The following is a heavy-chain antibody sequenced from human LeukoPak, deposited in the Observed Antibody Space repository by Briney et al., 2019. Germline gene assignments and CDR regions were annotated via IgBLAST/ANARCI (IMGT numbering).Heavy chain of an antibody. J-gene: IGHJ4*02. Sequence: ASVKVSCEASGYTFTSYGISWVRQAPGQGLEWMAWISACSGNTYYAETLQGRVTITIDKSTSTPYMERRNLRSDATAVYYCARCGLRYCSSTSWGQGTLVSVSS. D-gene: IGHD2-2*01. V-gene: IGHV1-18*01. CDR2: ISACSGNT. CDR3: ARCGLRYCSSTS. CDR1: GYTFTSYG.